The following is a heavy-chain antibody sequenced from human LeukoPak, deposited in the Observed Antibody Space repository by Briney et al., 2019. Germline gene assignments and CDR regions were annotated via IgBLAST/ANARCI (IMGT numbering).Heavy chain of an antibody. D-gene: IGHD3-22*01. J-gene: IGHJ4*02. V-gene: IGHV3-64*01. CDR1: GFTFSSYG. CDR3: ARAGYYDSSTPLDY. CDR2: ISSNGGST. Sequence: GGSLRLSCAASGFTFSSYGMHWVRQAPGKGLEYVSAISSNGGSTYYANSVKGRFTISRDNSKSTLYLQMGSLRAEDMAVYYCARAGYYDSSTPLDYWGQGTLVTVSS.